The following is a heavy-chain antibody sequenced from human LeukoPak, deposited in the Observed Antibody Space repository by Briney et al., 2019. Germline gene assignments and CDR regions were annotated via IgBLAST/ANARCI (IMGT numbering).Heavy chain of an antibody. CDR1: GFTFSNAW. CDR2: IKSKTDGGTT. V-gene: IGHV3-15*01. CDR3: STVYSIAAAGTDLDAFDI. Sequence: GGSLRLSCAASGFTFSNAWMSWVRQAPGKGLEGVGRIKSKTDGGTTDYAAPVKGRFTISRDDSKNTLYRQMNSLKTEDTAVYYCSTVYSIAAAGTDLDAFDIWGQGTMVTVSS. J-gene: IGHJ3*02. D-gene: IGHD6-13*01.